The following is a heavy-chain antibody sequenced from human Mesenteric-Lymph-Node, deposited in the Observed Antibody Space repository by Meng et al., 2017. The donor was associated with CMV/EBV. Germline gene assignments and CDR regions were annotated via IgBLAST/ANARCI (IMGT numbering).Heavy chain of an antibody. J-gene: IGHJ4*02. Sequence: LKPSETLSVTCAAYGCAFSVYYSNWIRQSPEKGREWIGEINHSGSTTYNPSFTSRIIISVDTSTNQISLNMSSVTAADTAVYYCARGSSYDILTGYFDYWGQGALVTVSS. D-gene: IGHD3-9*01. CDR3: ARGSSYDILTGYFDY. CDR2: INHSGST. CDR1: GCAFSVYY. V-gene: IGHV4-34*01.